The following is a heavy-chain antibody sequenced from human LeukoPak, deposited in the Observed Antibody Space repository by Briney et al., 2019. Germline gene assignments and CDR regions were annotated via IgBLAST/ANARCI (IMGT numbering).Heavy chain of an antibody. V-gene: IGHV3-7*03. D-gene: IGHD6-13*01. CDR2: IRQDGDTK. CDR1: GFPFNAYC. Sequence: GGSLRFSCAASGFPFNAYCMNWVRQDPGKGLGWVANIRQDGDTKYYVDSVKGRFTISRDNAMNSLYLQMNGLRAEDTAIYYCARSLPYGTTWYGRSDFWGQGTLVTVSS. CDR3: ARSLPYGTTWYGRSDF. J-gene: IGHJ4*02.